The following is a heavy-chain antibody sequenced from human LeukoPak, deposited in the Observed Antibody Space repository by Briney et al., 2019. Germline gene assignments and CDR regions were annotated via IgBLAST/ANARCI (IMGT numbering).Heavy chain of an antibody. CDR1: GFTFSSYW. D-gene: IGHD5-12*01. V-gene: IGHV3-7*01. CDR3: ARVRGYGILYYFDY. J-gene: IGHJ4*02. CDR2: IKQDGSEK. Sequence: GGSLRLSCAASGFTFSSYWMSWVRQAPGKGLEWVANIKQDGSEKYYVDSVKGRFTISRDNAKNSLYLQMNSLRAEDTAVYYCARVRGYGILYYFDYWGQGTLVTVS.